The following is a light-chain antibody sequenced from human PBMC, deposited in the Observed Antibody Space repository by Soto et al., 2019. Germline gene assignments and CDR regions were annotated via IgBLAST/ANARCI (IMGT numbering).Light chain of an antibody. V-gene: IGKV1-39*01. CDR2: AAS. Sequence: DIQMTQSPSSLSASVGDRVTITCRASQSISSYLNLDQQKPGKAPKLLIYAASSLQSGVPSRFSGSGSGTYFTLTISSLQPEAFATYYCQQSYSTLQTFGQGTKVEIK. CDR1: QSISSY. J-gene: IGKJ1*01. CDR3: QQSYSTLQT.